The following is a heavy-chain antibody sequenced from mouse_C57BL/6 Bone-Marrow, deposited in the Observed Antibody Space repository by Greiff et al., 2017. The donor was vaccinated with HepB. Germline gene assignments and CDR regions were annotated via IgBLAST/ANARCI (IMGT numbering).Heavy chain of an antibody. CDR2: IDPANGNT. CDR3: ASPVGSPPMDY. D-gene: IGHD1-1*01. CDR1: GFNIKNTY. Sequence: VQLQQSVAELVRPGASVKLSCTASGFNIKNTYMNWVKQRPEQGLEWIGRIDPANGNTKYAPKFQGKATITADTSSNTAYLQLSSLTSEDTAIYYCASPVGSPPMDYWGQGTSVTVSS. J-gene: IGHJ4*01. V-gene: IGHV14-3*01.